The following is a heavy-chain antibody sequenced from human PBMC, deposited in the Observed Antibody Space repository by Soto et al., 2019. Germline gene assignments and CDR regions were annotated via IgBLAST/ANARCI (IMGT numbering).Heavy chain of an antibody. CDR3: ARGFNSALDI. V-gene: IGHV3-7*01. J-gene: IGHJ3*02. Sequence: EVQLVESGGGLVQPGGSLRLSCAATGFIFSSYWMSWVRQAPGKGLEWVANIKQDGSEKYYVDSAKGRFTISRENAKNSLHLQMNSLRAEDTAVYYCARGFNSALDIWGQGTMVTVSS. CDR2: IKQDGSEK. CDR1: GFIFSSYW.